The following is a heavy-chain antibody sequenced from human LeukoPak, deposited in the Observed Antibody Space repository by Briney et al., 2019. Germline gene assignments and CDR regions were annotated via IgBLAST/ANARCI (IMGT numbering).Heavy chain of an antibody. J-gene: IGHJ4*02. V-gene: IGHV7-4-1*02. CDR3: ARECHYDILTGYPNFDY. CDR2: INTNTGNP. Sequence: GASVKVSCKASGYTFTSYAMNWVRQAPGQGLEWMGWINTNTGNPTYAQGFTGRFVFSLDTSVSTAYLQISSLKAEDTAVYYCARECHYDILTGYPNFDYWGQGTLVTVSS. D-gene: IGHD3-9*01. CDR1: GYTFTSYA.